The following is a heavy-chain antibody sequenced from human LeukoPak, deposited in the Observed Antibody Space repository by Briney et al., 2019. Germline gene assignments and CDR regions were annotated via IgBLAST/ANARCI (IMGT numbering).Heavy chain of an antibody. Sequence: GGSLRLSCAASGFTFSDYCMSWIRQAPGKGLGWVSYISSSGSTISYAGSVKGRFTISRDNAKNSLYLQMNSLRAEDTAVYYCARDGAVSLYYCYAMDVWGQGTTVTVAS. CDR3: ARDGAVSLYYCYAMDV. CDR2: ISSSGSTI. V-gene: IGHV3-11*01. J-gene: IGHJ6*02. CDR1: GFTFSDYC. D-gene: IGHD3-16*01.